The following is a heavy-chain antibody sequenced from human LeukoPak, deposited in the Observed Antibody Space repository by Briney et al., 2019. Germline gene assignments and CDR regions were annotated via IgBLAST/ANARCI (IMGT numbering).Heavy chain of an antibody. CDR2: IYTSGST. Sequence: SETLSLTCTVSGGSISSGSYYWGWIRQPGGKGLEWIGRIYTSGSTNYNPSLKSRVTISVDTSKNQFSLKLSSVTAADTAVYYCARNIVVVPAATKAFDIWGQGTMVTVSS. CDR3: ARNIVVVPAATKAFDI. D-gene: IGHD2-2*01. V-gene: IGHV4-61*02. CDR1: GGSISSGSYY. J-gene: IGHJ3*02.